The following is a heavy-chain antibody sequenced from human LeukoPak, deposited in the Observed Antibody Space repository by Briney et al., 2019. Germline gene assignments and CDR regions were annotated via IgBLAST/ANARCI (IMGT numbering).Heavy chain of an antibody. Sequence: GGSLRLSCAASGFTVNSDYMSWVRQAPGKGLEWVSVLYDGGSTYYADSVKGRFTISRDNSKNTAYLQMNNLRAEDTAVYYCARHDWFDPWGRGTLVTVSS. V-gene: IGHV3-66*04. CDR1: GFTVNSDY. CDR2: LYDGGST. J-gene: IGHJ5*02. CDR3: ARHDWFDP.